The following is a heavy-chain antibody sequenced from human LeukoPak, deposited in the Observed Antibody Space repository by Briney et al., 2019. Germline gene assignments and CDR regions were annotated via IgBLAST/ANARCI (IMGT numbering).Heavy chain of an antibody. CDR2: ISYDGSNK. D-gene: IGHD4-4*01. J-gene: IGHJ6*02. CDR3: ARITTGHYWYYYGMDV. Sequence: RTGGSLRLSCAASGFTFSSYAMHWVRQAPGKGLEWVAVISYDGSNKYYADSVKSRFTISRDNSKNTLYLQMNGLRAEDTAVYYCARITTGHYWYYYGMDVWGQGTTVTVSS. V-gene: IGHV3-30-3*01. CDR1: GFTFSSYA.